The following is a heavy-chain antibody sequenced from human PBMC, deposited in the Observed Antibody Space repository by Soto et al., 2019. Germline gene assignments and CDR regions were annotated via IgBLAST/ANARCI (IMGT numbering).Heavy chain of an antibody. CDR3: ARDQGLYCSGVSFYSHEYYGDRDY. Sequence: QVQLVQSGAEVKKPGASVKVSCKASGYTFTSYGISWVRKAPGQGLEWMGWISAYNGNTNYAQKLQGRVTMTTDTSTNTAYMELRSLRSDDTAVYYCARDQGLYCSGVSFYSHEYYGDRDYWGQGPLVTVSS. J-gene: IGHJ4*02. D-gene: IGHD2-15*01. CDR1: GYTFTSYG. CDR2: ISAYNGNT. V-gene: IGHV1-18*01.